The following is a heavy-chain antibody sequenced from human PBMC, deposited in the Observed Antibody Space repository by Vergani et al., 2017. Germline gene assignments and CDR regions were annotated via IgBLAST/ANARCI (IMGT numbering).Heavy chain of an antibody. CDR3: ATESCGTPGCQIGYFRE. CDR1: GFTSSYYG. CDR2: ISYDGTQK. Sequence: QVHLVESGGGVVQPGRSLRLSCVVSGFTSSYYGMHWVRQAPGKGLEGVAVISYDGTQKYYADSVKGRFTISRDNSKSTLYLQMNSLRTEDTAVYYCATESCGTPGCQIGYFREWVQGTLVTVSS. V-gene: IGHV3-30*03. D-gene: IGHD1-1*01. J-gene: IGHJ1*01.